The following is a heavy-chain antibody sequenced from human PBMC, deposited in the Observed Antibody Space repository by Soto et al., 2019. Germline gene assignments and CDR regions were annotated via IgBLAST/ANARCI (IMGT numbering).Heavy chain of an antibody. D-gene: IGHD2-2*01. Sequence: SETLSLTCTVSCGSISSGGYYWSWIRQHPGKGLEWIGYIYYSGSTYYNPSLKSRVTISVDTSKNQFSLKLSSVTAADTAVYYCAREAGYCSSTSCSLRYYYYSMDVWGQGTTVTVSS. V-gene: IGHV4-31*03. CDR2: IYYSGST. CDR1: CGSISSGGYY. CDR3: AREAGYCSSTSCSLRYYYYSMDV. J-gene: IGHJ6*02.